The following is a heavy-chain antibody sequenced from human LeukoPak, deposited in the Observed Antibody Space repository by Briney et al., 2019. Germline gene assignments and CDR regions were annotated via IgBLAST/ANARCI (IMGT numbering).Heavy chain of an antibody. CDR3: ARALEAGIFDI. V-gene: IGHV3-7*01. Sequence: GGSLRLSCAASGFTVSSNYMSWVRQAPGKGLEWVANIKEDETAKYYVDSVRGRFTSSRDNAKNSLYLQMNSLRAEDTAVYYCARALEAGIFDIWGQGTLVTVSS. CDR2: IKEDETAK. D-gene: IGHD6-13*01. J-gene: IGHJ3*02. CDR1: GFTVSSNY.